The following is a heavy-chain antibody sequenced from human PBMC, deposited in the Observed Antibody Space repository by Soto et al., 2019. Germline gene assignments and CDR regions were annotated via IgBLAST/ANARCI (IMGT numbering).Heavy chain of an antibody. J-gene: IGHJ6*02. Sequence: QVQLVQSGAEVKKPGSSVKVSCKASGGTFSSYAISWVRQAPGQGLEWMGGIIPIFGTANYAQKFQGRVTITADESTSTVYMELSSLRSEDMAVYYFACPRSSYYDYGMDVWGQGATVSVSS. D-gene: IGHD6-6*01. V-gene: IGHV1-69*12. CDR3: ACPRSSYYDYGMDV. CDR2: IIPIFGTA. CDR1: GGTFSSYA.